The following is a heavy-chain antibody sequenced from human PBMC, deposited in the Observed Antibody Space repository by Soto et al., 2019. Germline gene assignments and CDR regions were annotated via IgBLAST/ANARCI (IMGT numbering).Heavy chain of an antibody. D-gene: IGHD3-22*01. CDR3: AKSPPSAMIVANYFHY. J-gene: IGHJ4*02. CDR1: VFSFSSCA. V-gene: IGHV3-23*01. CDR2: INPSGGST. Sequence: PGGALGLSCAASVFSFSSCAMSWVRQAPGKGLEWVSGINPSGGSTGYIDSVKGRFIISRDNSKNTLYLQMNSLRAEDTAVYFCAKSPPSAMIVANYFHYWGQGALVTVSS.